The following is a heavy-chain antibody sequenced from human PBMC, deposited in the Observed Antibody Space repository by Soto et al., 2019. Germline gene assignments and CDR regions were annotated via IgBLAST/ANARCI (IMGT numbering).Heavy chain of an antibody. CDR3: AKDINGSPYYYGMDV. J-gene: IGHJ6*02. D-gene: IGHD1-26*01. CDR1: GFTFGDYG. Sequence: EVPLVESGGGLVQPGRSLRLSCVASGFTFGDYGMHWVRQAPGKGLEWVSGISWNSGNIGYADSVKGRFTISRDNAKNFLYLQMNSLRAEDTALYYCAKDINGSPYYYGMDVWGQGTTVTVSS. V-gene: IGHV3-9*01. CDR2: ISWNSGNI.